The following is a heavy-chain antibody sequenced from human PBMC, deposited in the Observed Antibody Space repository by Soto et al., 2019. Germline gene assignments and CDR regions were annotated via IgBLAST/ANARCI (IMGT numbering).Heavy chain of an antibody. J-gene: IGHJ6*02. D-gene: IGHD1-26*01. Sequence: QVQLVQSGAEVKKPGSSVNVSCKASGGTFSSYAISWVRQATVQGLEWMGGFIPIFGTANYEQKFQGRVTITADESTITGYMDLSSLRSEDTAVYYCARGVGATSDYYYGMDVWGQGTTVTVSS. V-gene: IGHV1-69*01. CDR2: FIPIFGTA. CDR3: ARGVGATSDYYYGMDV. CDR1: GGTFSSYA.